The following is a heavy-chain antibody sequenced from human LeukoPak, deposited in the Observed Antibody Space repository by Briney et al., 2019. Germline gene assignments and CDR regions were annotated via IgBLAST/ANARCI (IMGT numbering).Heavy chain of an antibody. J-gene: IGHJ4*02. V-gene: IGHV3-21*01. CDR3: ARLFGGVTTFDY. CDR2: ISTSSSYI. D-gene: IGHD2-8*02. Sequence: GGSLRLSCAASGFTFSNYYMNWVRQAPGKGLEWVSSISTSSSYIYYADSVKGRFTISRDNAKNSLYLQMNSLRAEDTAIYFCARLFGGVTTFDYWGQGALVTVSS. CDR1: GFTFSNYY.